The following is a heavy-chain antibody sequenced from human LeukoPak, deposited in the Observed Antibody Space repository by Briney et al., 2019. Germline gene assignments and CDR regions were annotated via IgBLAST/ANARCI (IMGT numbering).Heavy chain of an antibody. CDR1: GFTFSSYA. D-gene: IGHD3-9*01. CDR3: AKADYDILTGYYNSQYYFDY. Sequence: PGGSLRLSCAASGFTFSSYAMSWVRQAPGKGLEWVSAISGSGGSTYYADSVKGRFTISRDNSKNTLYLQMNSLRAEDTAVYYCAKADYDILTGYYNSQYYFDYWGQGTLVTVSS. V-gene: IGHV3-23*01. J-gene: IGHJ4*02. CDR2: ISGSGGST.